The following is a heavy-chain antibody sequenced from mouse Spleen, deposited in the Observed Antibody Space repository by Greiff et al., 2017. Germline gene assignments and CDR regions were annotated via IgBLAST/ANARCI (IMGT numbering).Heavy chain of an antibody. V-gene: IGHV1-82*01. CDR2: IYPGDGDT. J-gene: IGHJ4*01. Sequence: QVQLQQSGPELVKPGASVKISCKASGYAFSSSWMNWVKQRPGKGLEWIGRIYPGDGDTNYNGKFKGKATLTADKSSSTAYMQLSSLTSEDSAVYFCAREEGLYYDGSYAYAMDYWGQGTSVTVSS. CDR1: GYAFSSSW. CDR3: AREEGLYYDGSYAYAMDY. D-gene: IGHD1-1*01.